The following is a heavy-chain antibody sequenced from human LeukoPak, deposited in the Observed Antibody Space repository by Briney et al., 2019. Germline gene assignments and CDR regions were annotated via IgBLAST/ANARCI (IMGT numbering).Heavy chain of an antibody. Sequence: GGSLRLSCAASGFTFSSYSMSWVRQAPGKGLEWVSSISSSSSYIYYADSVKGRFTISRDNAKNSLYLQMNSLRAEDTAVYYCARDVQVATIYPLDYWGQGTLVTVSS. CDR2: ISSSSSYI. D-gene: IGHD5-12*01. CDR3: ARDVQVATIYPLDY. J-gene: IGHJ4*02. V-gene: IGHV3-21*01. CDR1: GFTFSSYS.